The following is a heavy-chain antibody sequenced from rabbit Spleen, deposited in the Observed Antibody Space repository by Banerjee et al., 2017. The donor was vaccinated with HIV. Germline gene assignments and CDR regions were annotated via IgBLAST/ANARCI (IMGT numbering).Heavy chain of an antibody. CDR2: IEGGSSGFT. D-gene: IGHD1-1*01. Sequence: QSLEESGGDLVKPGASLTLTCIASGVSFSGSSYMCWVRQAPGKGLEWIACIEGGSSGFTYFASWAKGRFTISKTSSTTVTLQMTSLTAADTATYFCARDTSSSFSSYGMDLWAQGPSSPS. CDR3: ARDTSSSFSSYGMDL. J-gene: IGHJ6*01. V-gene: IGHV1S40*01. CDR1: GVSFSGSSY.